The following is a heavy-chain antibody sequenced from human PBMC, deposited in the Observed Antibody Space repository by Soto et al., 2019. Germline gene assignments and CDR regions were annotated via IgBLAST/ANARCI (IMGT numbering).Heavy chain of an antibody. Sequence: GGSLRLSCAASGFTFSSYEMNWVRQAPGKGLEWVLYISSSGSTIYYAASVKGRFTISRDNDKNSLYLQMNSLIAEDTVVYYWARGPHIDAFDIWGQGTMVTVSS. J-gene: IGHJ3*02. CDR2: ISSSGSTI. V-gene: IGHV3-48*03. CDR3: ARGPHIDAFDI. CDR1: GFTFSSYE.